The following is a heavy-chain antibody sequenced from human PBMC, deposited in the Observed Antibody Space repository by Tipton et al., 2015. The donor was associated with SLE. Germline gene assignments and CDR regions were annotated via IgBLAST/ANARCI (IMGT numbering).Heavy chain of an antibody. Sequence: LRLSCSVSGVSISSTSYYWGWIRQSPGKGLEWIGDINHSGSTNYNPSLKSRVTISVDTSKNQFSLRLSSVTAADTAVYYCARAPGLERSYYYYYYMDVWGKGTTVTVSS. V-gene: IGHV4-39*07. CDR3: ARAPGLERSYYYYYYMDV. D-gene: IGHD1-1*01. CDR1: GVSISSTSYY. CDR2: INHSGST. J-gene: IGHJ6*03.